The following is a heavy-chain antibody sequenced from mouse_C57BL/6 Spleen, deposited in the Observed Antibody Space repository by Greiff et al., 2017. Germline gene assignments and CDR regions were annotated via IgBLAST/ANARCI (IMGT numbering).Heavy chain of an antibody. CDR3: ARRVYYDYDVDY. J-gene: IGHJ2*01. D-gene: IGHD2-4*01. Sequence: VQLQQSGAELVRPGTSVKVSCKASGYAFTNYLIEWVKQRPGQGLEWIGVINPGSGGTNYTEKFKGKATLTADKSSSTAYMQLSSLTSEDSAVYFCARRVYYDYDVDYWGQGTTLTVSS. V-gene: IGHV1-54*01. CDR1: GYAFTNYL. CDR2: INPGSGGT.